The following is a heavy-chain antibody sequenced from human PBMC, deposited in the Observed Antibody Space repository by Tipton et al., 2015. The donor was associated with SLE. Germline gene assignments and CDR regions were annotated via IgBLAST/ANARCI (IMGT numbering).Heavy chain of an antibody. D-gene: IGHD5-12*01. Sequence: SLRLSCTVSGGSISSNTWWNWVRQPPGMGLEWIGEIHHRGTTNYNPSLKSRVTISVDKSKSQFSLKLSSVTAADTAVYYCARLISAYDCNFDYWGQGTLVTVSS. J-gene: IGHJ4*02. CDR3: ARLISAYDCNFDY. CDR1: GGSISSNTW. V-gene: IGHV4-4*02. CDR2: IHHRGTT.